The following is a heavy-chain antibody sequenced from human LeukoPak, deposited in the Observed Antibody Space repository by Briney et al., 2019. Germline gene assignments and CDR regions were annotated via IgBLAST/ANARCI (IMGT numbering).Heavy chain of an antibody. CDR3: ARDRGIAAAGTFDY. CDR1: GFTFSSYE. D-gene: IGHD6-13*01. CDR2: INWNGGST. J-gene: IGHJ4*02. V-gene: IGHV3-20*04. Sequence: GGSLRLSCAASGFTFSSYEMNWVRQAPGKGLEWVSGINWNGGSTGYADSVKGRFTISRDNAKNSLYLQMNSLRAEDTALYYCARDRGIAAAGTFDYWGQGTLVTVSS.